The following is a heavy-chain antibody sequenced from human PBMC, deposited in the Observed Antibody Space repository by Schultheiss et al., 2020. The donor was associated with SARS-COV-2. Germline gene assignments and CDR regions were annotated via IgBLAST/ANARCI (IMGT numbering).Heavy chain of an antibody. CDR3: ARTSRDTIFGVVTQFDP. V-gene: IGHV1-2*02. Sequence: ASVKVSCKASGYTFTGYYMHWVRQAPGQGLEWMGWINPNSGGTNYAQKFQGRVTMTRDTSISTAYMELSRLRSDDTAVYYCARTSRDTIFGVVTQFDPWGQGTLVTVSS. J-gene: IGHJ5*02. CDR1: GYTFTGYY. CDR2: INPNSGGT. D-gene: IGHD3-3*01.